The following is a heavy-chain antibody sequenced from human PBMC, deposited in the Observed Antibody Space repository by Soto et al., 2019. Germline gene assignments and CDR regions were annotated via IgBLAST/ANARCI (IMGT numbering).Heavy chain of an antibody. Sequence: KPSETLSLTCSVSGDSISRIDYYWTWIRQHPEKGLEWIGNIYFRGNTHYSPSLESRLTISVDTSKNQFSLKLTSVTAADTAVYYCAREGGSYDSGGYLIRGAFDIWGQGTMVTVSS. CDR3: AREGGSYDSGGYLIRGAFDI. CDR1: GDSISRIDYY. J-gene: IGHJ3*02. D-gene: IGHD3-22*01. V-gene: IGHV4-31*03. CDR2: IYFRGNT.